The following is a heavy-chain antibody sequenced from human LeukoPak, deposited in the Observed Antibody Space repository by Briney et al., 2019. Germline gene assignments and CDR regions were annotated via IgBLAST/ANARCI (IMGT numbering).Heavy chain of an antibody. CDR1: GFTFSSYV. V-gene: IGHV3-23*01. CDR3: AREGDIVVVPAALDY. Sequence: PGGSLRLSCAASGFTFSSYVMSWVRQAPGKGLEWVSAISGSGGSTYYADSVKGRFTISRDNSKNTLYLQMNSLRAEDTAVYYCAREGDIVVVPAALDYWGQGTLVTVST. J-gene: IGHJ4*02. CDR2: ISGSGGST. D-gene: IGHD2-2*01.